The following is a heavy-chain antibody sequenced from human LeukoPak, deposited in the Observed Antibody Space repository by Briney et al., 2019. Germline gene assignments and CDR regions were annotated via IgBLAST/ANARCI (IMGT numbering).Heavy chain of an antibody. D-gene: IGHD3-10*01. Sequence: ASVKVSCKVSGYTLTELSMLWVRQAPGKGLEWMGGFDPEDGETIYAQKFQGRVTMTEDTSTDTAYMELSSLRSEDTAVYYCATDRITMVRGVITSYYFDYWGQGTLVTVSS. V-gene: IGHV1-24*01. J-gene: IGHJ4*02. CDR3: ATDRITMVRGVITSYYFDY. CDR1: GYTLTELS. CDR2: FDPEDGET.